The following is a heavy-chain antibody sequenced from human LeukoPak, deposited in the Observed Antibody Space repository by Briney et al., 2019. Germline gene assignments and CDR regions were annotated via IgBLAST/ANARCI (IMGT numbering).Heavy chain of an antibody. Sequence: GGSLRLSCAASGFSFSDYGMHWVRQAPGKGLEWVAVISYDGSNKYYADSVKGRFTISRDNSKNTLYLQMNSLRAEDTAVYYCARDVGRDYDSSGYYSHYFDYWGQGTLVTVSS. J-gene: IGHJ4*02. V-gene: IGHV3-30*19. CDR2: ISYDGSNK. CDR1: GFSFSDYG. CDR3: ARDVGRDYDSSGYYSHYFDY. D-gene: IGHD3-22*01.